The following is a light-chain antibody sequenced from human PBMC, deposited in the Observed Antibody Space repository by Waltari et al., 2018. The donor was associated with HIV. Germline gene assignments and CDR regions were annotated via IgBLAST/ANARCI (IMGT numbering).Light chain of an antibody. CDR1: DLPYRY. CDR3: FSTNSGGNQGL. J-gene: IGLJ2*01. V-gene: IGLV3-10*01. CDR2: EGS. Sequence: SHELTQPPSVSVSPGQAARITCSGDDLPYRYVYWYQQKSGQAPVLVIHEGSRRPSGIPERISGSTTGTMATLTISGAQVEDEADYYCFSTNSGGNQGLFGGGTKLIVL.